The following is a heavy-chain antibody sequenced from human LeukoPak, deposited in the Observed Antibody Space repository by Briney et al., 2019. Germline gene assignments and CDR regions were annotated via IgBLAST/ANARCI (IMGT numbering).Heavy chain of an antibody. J-gene: IGHJ4*02. CDR1: GGSFSGSY. CDR2: IYTSGST. CDR3: ARIINWELLAYFDY. V-gene: IGHV4-59*10. Sequence: SETLSLTCAVYGGSFSGSYWSWIRQPAGKGLEWIGRIYTSGSTNYNPSLKSRVTISVDTSKNQFSLKLSSVTAADTAVYYCARIINWELLAYFDYWGQGTLVTVSS. D-gene: IGHD1-26*01.